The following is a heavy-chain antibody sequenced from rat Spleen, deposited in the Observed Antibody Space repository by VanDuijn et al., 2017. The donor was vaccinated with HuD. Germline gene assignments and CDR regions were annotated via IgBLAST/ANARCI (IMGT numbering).Heavy chain of an antibody. CDR1: GFTFSSFP. CDR3: TTYSDYATSPFAF. J-gene: IGHJ3*01. D-gene: IGHD1-6*01. CDR2: ISTAGGNS. Sequence: EVQLVESGGDLVQPGRSVKLSCAASGFTFSSFPMAWVRQAPTKGLEWVASISTAGGNSFYRKSVKGRFTISRENTKNTQYLQMDSLRSEDTATYYCTTYSDYATSPFAFWGRGALVTVSS. V-gene: IGHV5-46*01.